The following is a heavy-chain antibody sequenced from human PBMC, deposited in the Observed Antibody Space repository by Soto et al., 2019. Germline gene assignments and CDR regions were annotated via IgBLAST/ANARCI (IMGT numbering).Heavy chain of an antibody. V-gene: IGHV1-69*13. CDR3: AREVRYCSSTSCSDYGMDV. D-gene: IGHD2-2*01. Sequence: ASVKVSCKASGGTFSSYAISWVRQAPGQGLEWMGGIIPIFGTANYAQKFQGRVTITADESTSTAYMELSSLRSEDTAVYYCAREVRYCSSTSCSDYGMDVWGQGTTVTVS. J-gene: IGHJ6*02. CDR2: IIPIFGTA. CDR1: GGTFSSYA.